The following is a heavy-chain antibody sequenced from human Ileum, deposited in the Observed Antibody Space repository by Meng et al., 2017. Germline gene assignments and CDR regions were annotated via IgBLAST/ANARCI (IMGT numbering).Heavy chain of an antibody. Sequence: QPQLQESGPGLVKPSEALSLTCRVSGGSISTSGYYWGWIRQPPGKGLEWIGSIGHSGITYYTPSLKSRVTVSIDTSKSQFSLKLTPVTAADTAVYYCVRSSGWVRTGFDPWGQGTLVTVSS. D-gene: IGHD6-19*01. CDR3: VRSSGWVRTGFDP. CDR1: GGSISTSGYY. CDR2: IGHSGIT. V-gene: IGHV4-39*01. J-gene: IGHJ5*02.